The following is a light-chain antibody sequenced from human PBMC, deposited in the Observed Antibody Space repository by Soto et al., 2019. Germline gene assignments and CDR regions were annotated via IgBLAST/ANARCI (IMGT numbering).Light chain of an antibody. CDR3: QQYSTYSRT. Sequence: DIQMTQSPSTLSASVGDGVTITSRARQSISGWLAWYQQKPGKAPKLLIYRASTLESGVPSRFSGSGSGTEFTLTISSLQPDDFATYYCQQYSTYSRTFGQGTKVEI. J-gene: IGKJ1*01. CDR2: RAS. V-gene: IGKV1-5*03. CDR1: QSISGW.